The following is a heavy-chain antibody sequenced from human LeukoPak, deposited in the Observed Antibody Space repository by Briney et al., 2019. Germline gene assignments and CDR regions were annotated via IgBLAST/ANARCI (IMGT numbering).Heavy chain of an antibody. Sequence: GGSLRLSCAASGFTFSSYAMHWVRQAPGKGLEYVSAISSNGGSTYYANSVKGRFTISRDNSKNTLYLKMVSLRAEDMAVYYCARAGGYYYDSSGYNFDYWGQGTLVTVSS. V-gene: IGHV3-64*01. J-gene: IGHJ4*02. CDR1: GFTFSSYA. CDR2: ISSNGGST. D-gene: IGHD3-22*01. CDR3: ARAGGYYYDSSGYNFDY.